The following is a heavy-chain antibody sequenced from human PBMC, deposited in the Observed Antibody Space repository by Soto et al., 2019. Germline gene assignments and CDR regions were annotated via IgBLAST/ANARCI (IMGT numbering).Heavy chain of an antibody. CDR2: ISGSTTYT. J-gene: IGHJ6*02. CDR1: GFTFSDSY. CDR3: AKFRTPYYFYVLDV. Sequence: GGSLRLSCAASGFTFSDSYMNWIRQAPGKGLEWVAYISGSTTYTKHADSVKGRFTISRDNAKNSLYLQMNSLRAEDTAVYYCAKFRTPYYFYVLDVWGQGTTVTVSS. V-gene: IGHV3-11*06. D-gene: IGHD2-21*01.